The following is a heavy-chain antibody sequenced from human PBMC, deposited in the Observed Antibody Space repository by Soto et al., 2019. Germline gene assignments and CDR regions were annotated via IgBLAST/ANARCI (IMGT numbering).Heavy chain of an antibody. V-gene: IGHV3-11*01. CDR1: GFTFSDYY. Sequence: GGSLRLSCAASGFTFSDYYMSWIRQAPGKGLEWVSYISSSGSTIYYADSVKGRFTISRDNAKNSLYLQMNSLRAEDTAVYYCARTDIVVVPAAMRGSPYYYYYYMDVWGKGTTVTVSS. CDR2: ISSSGSTI. D-gene: IGHD2-2*01. J-gene: IGHJ6*03. CDR3: ARTDIVVVPAAMRGSPYYYYYYMDV.